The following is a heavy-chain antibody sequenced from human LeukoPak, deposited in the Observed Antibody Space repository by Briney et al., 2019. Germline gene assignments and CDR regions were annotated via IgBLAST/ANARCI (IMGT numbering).Heavy chain of an antibody. CDR2: ISWDGGST. J-gene: IGHJ4*02. Sequence: PGGSLRLSCAASGFTFDDYAMHWVRQAPGKGLEWVSLISWDGGSTYYADSVKGRFTISRDNSKNSLYLQMNSLRAEDTALYYCAKDLSLSGYDLSSYFDYWGQGTLVTVSS. CDR3: AKDLSLSGYDLSSYFDY. CDR1: GFTFDDYA. D-gene: IGHD5-12*01. V-gene: IGHV3-43D*03.